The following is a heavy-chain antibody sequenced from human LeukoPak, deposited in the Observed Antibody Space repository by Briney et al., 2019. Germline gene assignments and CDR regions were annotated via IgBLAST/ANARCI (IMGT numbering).Heavy chain of an antibody. Sequence: GGSLRLSCAAYGFTFSDNYMSWIRQAPGKGLEWVSYISSSGNTTKNADSVKGRFTITRDNAKNSLYLQMNSLRAEDTAVYYCARDGGSAWFLDYWGQGTLVTVSS. D-gene: IGHD6-19*01. CDR3: ARDGGSAWFLDY. CDR2: ISSSGNTT. V-gene: IGHV3-11*04. CDR1: GFTFSDNY. J-gene: IGHJ4*02.